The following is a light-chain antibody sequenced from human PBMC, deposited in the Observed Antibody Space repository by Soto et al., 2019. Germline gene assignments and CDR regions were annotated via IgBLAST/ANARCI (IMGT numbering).Light chain of an antibody. CDR2: EVN. CDR3: SSFTRSSTWL. V-gene: IGLV2-14*01. CDR1: SSDVGGYNY. Sequence: QSALTQPASVSGSPGQSITISCTGTSSDVGGYNYVSWYQQHPGKAPKLMIYEVNNRPSGVSNRFSGSKSGNTASLTISGLQAEDEADYDCSSFTRSSTWLFGGGTKLTVL. J-gene: IGLJ3*02.